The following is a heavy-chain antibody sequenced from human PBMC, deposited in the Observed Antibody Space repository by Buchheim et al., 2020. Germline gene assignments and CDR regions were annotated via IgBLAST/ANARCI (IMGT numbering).Heavy chain of an antibody. CDR3: AKSGTVTTKGFYYYYGMDV. D-gene: IGHD4-17*01. Sequence: VHLVESGGDMVQPGTSLRLSCAATGFIFKDYGMQWVRQAPGKGLEWVSAISGSGGSTYYADSVKGRFTISRDNSKNTLYLQMNSLRAEDTAVYYCAKSGTVTTKGFYYYYGMDVWGQGTT. CDR2: ISGSGGST. V-gene: IGHV3-23*04. J-gene: IGHJ6*02. CDR1: GFIFKDYG.